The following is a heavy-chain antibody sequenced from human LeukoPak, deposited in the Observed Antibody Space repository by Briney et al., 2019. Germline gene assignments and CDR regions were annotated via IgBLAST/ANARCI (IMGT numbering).Heavy chain of an antibody. CDR3: ATTARYCSSTSCGTLL. J-gene: IGHJ4*02. D-gene: IGHD2-2*01. V-gene: IGHV1-24*01. CDR2: FDPEDGET. CDR1: GYTLTELS. Sequence: ASVKVSCKVSGYTLTELSMHWVRQAPGKGLEWMGGFDPEDGETIYAQKFQGRVTMTEDTSTDTAYMELSSLRSEDTAVYYCATTARYCSSTSCGTLLWGQGTLVTVSS.